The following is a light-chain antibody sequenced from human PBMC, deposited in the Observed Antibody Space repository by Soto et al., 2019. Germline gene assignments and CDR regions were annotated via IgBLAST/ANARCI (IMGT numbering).Light chain of an antibody. CDR3: NSYTSSSPYV. CDR2: DVS. J-gene: IGLJ1*01. V-gene: IGLV2-14*01. Sequence: QSALTQPASVSGSPGQSITISCTGTSSDVGGYNYVSWYQQHPGKAPKLMICDVSNRPSGVSNRFSGSKSGNTASLTISGLQAEDEADYYCNSYTSSSPYVFVTGTKVTVL. CDR1: SSDVGGYNY.